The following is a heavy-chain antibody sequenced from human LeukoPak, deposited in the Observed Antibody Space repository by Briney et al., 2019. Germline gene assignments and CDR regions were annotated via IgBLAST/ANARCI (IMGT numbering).Heavy chain of an antibody. CDR1: GFPFSNYW. CDR3: ASFDSGYLYEFDY. J-gene: IGHJ4*02. CDR2: ISNSGSIR. Sequence: QTGGSLRLSCAASGFPFSNYWMHWVRQAPGKGLEWISYISNSGSIRYYTDSVKGRFTISRDNAKNSLYLQMNSLRVEDTAVYYCASFDSGYLYEFDYWGQGTLVTVSS. V-gene: IGHV3-48*04. D-gene: IGHD3-22*01.